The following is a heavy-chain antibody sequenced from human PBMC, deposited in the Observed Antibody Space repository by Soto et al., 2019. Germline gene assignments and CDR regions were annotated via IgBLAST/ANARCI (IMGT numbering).Heavy chain of an antibody. CDR2: ISGSGGST. CDR1: GFTFSSYA. Sequence: VQLLESGGGLVQPGGSLRLSCAASGFTFSSYAMSWVRQAPGKGLEWVSAISGSGGSTYYADSVKGRFTISRDNSKNTLYLQMNSLRAEDTAVYYCAKDHQYYYGSGSYYGYWGQGTLVTVSS. V-gene: IGHV3-23*01. J-gene: IGHJ4*02. CDR3: AKDHQYYYGSGSYYGY. D-gene: IGHD3-10*01.